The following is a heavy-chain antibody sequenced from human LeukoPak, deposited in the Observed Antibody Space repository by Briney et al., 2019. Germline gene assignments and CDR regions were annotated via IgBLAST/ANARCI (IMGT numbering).Heavy chain of an antibody. V-gene: IGHV4-61*01. Sequence: SETLSLTCTVSGGSISNTFYYWSWIRQPPGKGLEWIGYIFYTGSTNYNPSLKSRVTISVLTSKNRFSLKLSSVTAADTAVYYCARSGLFYYYYYMDVWGKGTTVTVSS. CDR3: ARSGLFYYYYYMDV. J-gene: IGHJ6*03. CDR2: IFYTGST. D-gene: IGHD3-10*01. CDR1: GGSISNTFYY.